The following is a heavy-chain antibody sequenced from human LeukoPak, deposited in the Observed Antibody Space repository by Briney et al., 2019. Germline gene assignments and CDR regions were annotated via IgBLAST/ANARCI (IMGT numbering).Heavy chain of an antibody. CDR2: INHSGST. V-gene: IGHV4-34*01. Sequence: SETLSLTCAVYGGSFSGYYWSWIRQPPGKGLEWIGEINHSGSTNYNPSLKSRVTISVDTSKNQFSLKLSSVTAADTVVYYCARGRWPDYWGQGTLVTVSS. CDR3: ARGRWPDY. CDR1: GGSFSGYY. J-gene: IGHJ4*02. D-gene: IGHD4-23*01.